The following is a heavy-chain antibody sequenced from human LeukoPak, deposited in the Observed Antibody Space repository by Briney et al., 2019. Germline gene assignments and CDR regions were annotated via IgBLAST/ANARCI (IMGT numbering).Heavy chain of an antibody. CDR3: ATDRATQYFDY. J-gene: IGHJ4*02. D-gene: IGHD2-15*01. CDR1: GFSFSGYG. CDR2: IWYDGSNK. V-gene: IGHV3-33*08. Sequence: PGRSLRLSCAASGFSFSGYGMHWVRQAPGKGLEWVAVIWYDGSNKDYADSVKGRFTVSRDNSRNTLFLQMNSLRVEDTAVYYCATDRATQYFDYWGQGTLVSVPS.